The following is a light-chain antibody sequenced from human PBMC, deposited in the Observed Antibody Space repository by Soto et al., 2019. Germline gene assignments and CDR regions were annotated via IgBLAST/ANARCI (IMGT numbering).Light chain of an antibody. CDR2: DAS. CDR3: QQYENLPT. CDR1: QNINNY. Sequence: DIRMTHSPSSLSSSLVDRVTITCQASQNINNYLNWYQQKPGRAPKLLIYDASNLEAGVPSRFRGSGSGTDFTFTISRLQPEDIATYYCQQYENLPTFGQGTRLEIK. V-gene: IGKV1-33*01. J-gene: IGKJ5*01.